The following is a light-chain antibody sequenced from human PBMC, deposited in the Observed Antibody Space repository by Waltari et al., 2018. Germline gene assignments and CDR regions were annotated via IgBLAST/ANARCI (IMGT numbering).Light chain of an antibody. J-gene: IGKJ3*01. CDR2: TAS. CDR3: QQSYSIPFT. V-gene: IGKV1-39*01. CDR1: QSISKY. Sequence: DIQMTQSPSSLSTSVGDKVTITCRASQSISKYLNWYQQRPGKAPKLLIYTASTLKSGVPSRFSGSGSGTDFILTISSLQPEDFGTYYCQQSYSIPFTFGPGTKLDI.